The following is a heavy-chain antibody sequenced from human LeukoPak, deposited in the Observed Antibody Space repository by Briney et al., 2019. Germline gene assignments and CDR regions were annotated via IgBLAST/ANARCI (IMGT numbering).Heavy chain of an antibody. CDR1: GFTFSSYA. D-gene: IGHD1-26*01. CDR2: ISGSGGST. V-gene: IGHV3-23*01. Sequence: GGSLRLSCTASGFTFSSYAMSWVRQAPGKGLEWVSAISGSGGSTYYADSVKGRFTISRDNSKNTLYLQMNSLRAEDTAVYYCAKDLEWELLRSFDYWGQGTLVTVSS. CDR3: AKDLEWELLRSFDY. J-gene: IGHJ4*02.